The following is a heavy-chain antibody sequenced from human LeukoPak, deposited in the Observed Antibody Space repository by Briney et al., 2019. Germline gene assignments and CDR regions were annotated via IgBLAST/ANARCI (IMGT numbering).Heavy chain of an antibody. J-gene: IGHJ4*02. CDR2: ISISGDDT. CDR1: GFSFSSHA. D-gene: IGHD3-3*01. Sequence: PGGSLRLSCATSGFSFSSHAMTWVRKAPGKGLEWLSAISISGDDTYYADSVKGRFTISRDNSKNTLYLQMNSLRAEDTAVYYCAKVMGGDFWSEGYYFDYWGQGTLVTVSS. V-gene: IGHV3-23*01. CDR3: AKVMGGDFWSEGYYFDY.